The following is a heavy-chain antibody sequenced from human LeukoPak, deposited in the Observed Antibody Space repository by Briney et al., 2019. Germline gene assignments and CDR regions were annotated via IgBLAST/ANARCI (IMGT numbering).Heavy chain of an antibody. V-gene: IGHV4-34*01. J-gene: IGHJ5*02. CDR1: GGSFSGYY. CDR3: ARDLCSGGSCYLDP. D-gene: IGHD2-15*01. Sequence: SETLSLTCAVYGGSFSGYYWSWIRQPPGKGLEWIGEINHSGSTNYNPSLKSRVTISVDTSKNQFSLKLSSVTAADTAVYYCARDLCSGGSCYLDPWGQGTLVTVSS. CDR2: INHSGST.